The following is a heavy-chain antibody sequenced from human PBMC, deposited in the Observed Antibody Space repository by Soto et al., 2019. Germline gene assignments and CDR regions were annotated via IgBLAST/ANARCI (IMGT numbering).Heavy chain of an antibody. J-gene: IGHJ6*03. V-gene: IGHV3-49*03. D-gene: IGHD3-3*01. CDR3: TRAIADFWSGQMGYYMDV. CDR1: GFTFGDYA. Sequence: GGSLRLSCTASGFTFGDYAMSWFRQAPGKGLEWVGFIRSKAYGGTTEYAASVKGRFTISRDDSKSIAYLQMNSLKTEDTAVYYCTRAIADFWSGQMGYYMDVWGKGTTVTVSS. CDR2: IRSKAYGGTT.